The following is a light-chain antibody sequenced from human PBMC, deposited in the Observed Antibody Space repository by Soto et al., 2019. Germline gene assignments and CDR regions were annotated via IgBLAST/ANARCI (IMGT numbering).Light chain of an antibody. J-gene: IGLJ3*02. CDR3: CSYAGSSIWV. Sequence: QSALTQPASVSGSPGQSITISCTGTSGDIGSYYLVSWYQQHPGKAPRLIIYDVTKRPSGVSDRFSGSKSGNTASLTISGLQTVYEADYSCCSYAGSSIWVFGGGTQLTVL. CDR2: DVT. V-gene: IGLV2-23*02. CDR1: SGDIGSYYL.